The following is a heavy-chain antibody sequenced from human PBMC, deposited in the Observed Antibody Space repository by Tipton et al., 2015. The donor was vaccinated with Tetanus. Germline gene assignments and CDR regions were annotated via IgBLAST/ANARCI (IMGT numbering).Heavy chain of an antibody. CDR1: GYNFVNFG. V-gene: IGHV1-18*01. CDR3: AKSGAAAPGNWFDS. D-gene: IGHD6-13*01. CDR2: ISAYNGKT. J-gene: IGHJ5*01. Sequence: QVQLVQSGAEVKEPGASVKVSCKASGYNFVNFGISWVRQAPGQGLEWMGWISAYNGKTKYAQRLQGRVTMTTDRSASTAYMDLRRLRSDDTAVYYCAKSGAAAPGNWFDSWGQGTLVTVSS.